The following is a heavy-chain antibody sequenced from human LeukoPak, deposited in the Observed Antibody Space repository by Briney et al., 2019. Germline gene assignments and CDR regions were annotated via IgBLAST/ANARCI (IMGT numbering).Heavy chain of an antibody. V-gene: IGHV4-34*01. D-gene: IGHD3-3*01. CDR2: INHSGST. CDR1: GGSFSGYY. J-gene: IGHJ6*02. CDR3: ARVVTIFGMVKDGMDV. Sequence: SETLSLTCAVYGGSFSGYYWSWIRQPPGKGLEWIGEINHSGSTNYNPSLKSRVTISVDTSKNQFSLKLSSVTAADTAVYYCARVVTIFGMVKDGMDVWGQGTTVTVSS.